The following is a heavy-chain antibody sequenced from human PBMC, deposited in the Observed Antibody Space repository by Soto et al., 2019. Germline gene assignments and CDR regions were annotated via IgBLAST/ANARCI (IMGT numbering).Heavy chain of an antibody. J-gene: IGHJ4*02. CDR1: GYTFTDYY. CDR3: ARVYYDTSGYLYX. V-gene: IGHV1-2*02. Sequence: ASLKVSCNASGYTFTDYYLHWVRQAPGQGLELMGWINPKNGATIYAEKFPGSVTMTRDTSISTDYMELSRLRSEDTAVYSCARVYYDTSGYLYXWGQGTLVPASX. CDR2: INPKNGAT. D-gene: IGHD3-22*01.